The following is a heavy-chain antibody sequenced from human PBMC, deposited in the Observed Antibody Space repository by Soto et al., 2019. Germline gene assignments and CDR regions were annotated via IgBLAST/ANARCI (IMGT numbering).Heavy chain of an antibody. V-gene: IGHV3-74*01. Sequence: PWGSLRLSCAASGFTFSSYLIHWVRHAPGKGLVWVSRINSDGSSTSYADSVKGRFTISRDNAKNTLYLQMNSLRAEDTAVYYCARERLRMGDPRGAFDIWGQGTMVTVSS. D-gene: IGHD2-15*01. CDR2: INSDGSST. CDR1: GFTFSSYL. CDR3: ARERLRMGDPRGAFDI. J-gene: IGHJ3*02.